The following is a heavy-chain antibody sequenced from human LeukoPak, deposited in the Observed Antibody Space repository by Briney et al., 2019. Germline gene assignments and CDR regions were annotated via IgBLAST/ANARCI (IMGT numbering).Heavy chain of an antibody. CDR1: GDSFSSHY. J-gene: IGHJ3*02. D-gene: IGHD4-17*01. CDR3: ARDLVTVTKGFDI. CDR2: ISHIGRT. Sequence: SETLSLTCAVSGDSFSSHYWTWIRQSPGTGLEWIGYISHIGRTNYDPSLKSRVTISIDTSKNQFSLKLRSVTAADTAVYYCARDLVTVTKGFDIWGQGTMVSVSS. V-gene: IGHV4-59*11.